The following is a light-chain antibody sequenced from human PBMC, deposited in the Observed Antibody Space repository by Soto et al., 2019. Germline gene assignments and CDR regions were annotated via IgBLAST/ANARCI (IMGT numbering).Light chain of an antibody. CDR1: QSIDNNH. CDR3: EYYGTSIT. J-gene: IGKJ4*01. CDR2: GSS. V-gene: IGKV3-20*01. Sequence: EIVLTQSPGTLSLSPGESVTLSCRASQSIDNNHLAWYQQKPGQAPRLLIHGSSNRATGTPDRFSGSGSGTDFTLTFSRLEPEDFAVYYCEYYGTSITLGAGSKVDIK.